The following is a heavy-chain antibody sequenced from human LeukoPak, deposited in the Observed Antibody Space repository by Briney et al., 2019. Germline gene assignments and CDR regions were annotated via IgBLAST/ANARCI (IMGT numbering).Heavy chain of an antibody. CDR3: ASGDSSGYYLAYFQH. Sequence: AASVKVSCKASGYTFTGYYMHWVRQAPGQGLEWMGWINPNSGGTNYAQKFQGRVTMTRDTSISTAYMELSRLRSDDTAVYYRASGDSSGYYLAYFQHWGQGTLVTVSS. D-gene: IGHD3-22*01. CDR2: INPNSGGT. CDR1: GYTFTGYY. J-gene: IGHJ1*01. V-gene: IGHV1-2*02.